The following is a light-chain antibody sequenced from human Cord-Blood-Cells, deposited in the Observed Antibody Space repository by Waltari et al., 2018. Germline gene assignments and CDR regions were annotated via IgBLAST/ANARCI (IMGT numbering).Light chain of an antibody. CDR1: QSISSD. Sequence: DIQMTQSPSSLSASVGDRVTITCRASQSISSDLNWYQQKPGKAPKLLIYAASSLQSGVPSRFSGSGSGTDFTLTISILQPDDFATYYCQQSYSTLFTFGPGTKVDIK. J-gene: IGKJ3*01. V-gene: IGKV1-39*01. CDR2: AAS. CDR3: QQSYSTLFT.